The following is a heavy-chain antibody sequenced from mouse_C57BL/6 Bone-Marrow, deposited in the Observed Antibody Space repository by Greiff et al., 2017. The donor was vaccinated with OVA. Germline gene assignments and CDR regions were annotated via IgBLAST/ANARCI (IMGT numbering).Heavy chain of an antibody. CDR3: TKAGTFAY. J-gene: IGHJ3*01. D-gene: IGHD6-1*01. CDR1: GFNINDDY. CDR2: IDPENGDT. V-gene: IGHV14-4*01. Sequence: EVQLQQPGAELVRPGASVKLSCTASGFNINDDYMHWVKQRPGQGLEWIGRIDPENGDTEYASKFKGKATITVDTSSNTAYLQLSSLTSEDTAVYYCTKAGTFAYWGQGTLVTVSA.